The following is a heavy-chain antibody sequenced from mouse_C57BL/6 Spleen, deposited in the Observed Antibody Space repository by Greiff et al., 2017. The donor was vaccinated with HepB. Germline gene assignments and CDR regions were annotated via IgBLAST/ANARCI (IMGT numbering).Heavy chain of an antibody. CDR2: ISSGSSTI. Sequence: EVQLVESGGGLVKPGGSLKLSCAASGFTFSDYGMHWVRQAPEKGLECVAYISSGSSTIYYADTVKGRFTISRDNAKNTLFLQMTSLRSEDTAMYYCARDGYYPYAMDYWGQGTSVTVSS. CDR3: ARDGYYPYAMDY. D-gene: IGHD2-3*01. J-gene: IGHJ4*01. V-gene: IGHV5-17*01. CDR1: GFTFSDYG.